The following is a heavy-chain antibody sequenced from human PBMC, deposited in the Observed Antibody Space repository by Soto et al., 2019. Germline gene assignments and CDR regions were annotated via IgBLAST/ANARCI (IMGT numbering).Heavy chain of an antibody. CDR3: PPDTAMAEYYYDYMDV. V-gene: IGHV3-15*01. D-gene: IGHD5-18*01. J-gene: IGHJ6*03. CDR2: IKSKTDGGTT. CDR1: GFTFSNAW. Sequence: EVQLVESGGGLVKPGGSLRLSCAASGFTFSNAWMSWVRQAPGKGLEWVGRIKSKTDGGTTDYAAPVKGRFTISRDDSKNKLYLQMNSLKTEDTAVYYCPPDTAMAEYYYDYMDVWGKGTTVTVSS.